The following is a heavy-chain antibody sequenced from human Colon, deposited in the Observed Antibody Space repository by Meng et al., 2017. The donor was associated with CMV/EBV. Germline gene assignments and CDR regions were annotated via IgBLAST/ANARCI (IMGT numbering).Heavy chain of an antibody. CDR1: GYIFTDFY. V-gene: IGHV1-2*02. Sequence: ASVKVSCKASGYIFTDFYMYWVRQAPGQGLEWMGWINPHSGGTDYAQRFQGRVTMTRDTSITTAYMELSRLTSDDTAVYYCARHNSYGSGSYYEHIYDYWGQGTLVPSPQ. J-gene: IGHJ4*02. CDR2: INPHSGGT. D-gene: IGHD3-10*01. CDR3: ARHNSYGSGSYYEHIYDY.